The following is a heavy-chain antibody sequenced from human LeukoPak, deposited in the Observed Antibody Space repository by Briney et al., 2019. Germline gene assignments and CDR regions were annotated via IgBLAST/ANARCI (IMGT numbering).Heavy chain of an antibody. Sequence: ASVKVSCKASGYTFTSYDINWVRQATGQGLEWMGWMNPNSGNTGYAQKFQGRVTMTRNTSISTAYMELSSLRSEDTAAYYCARGAYCGGDCLPGAFDIWGQGTMVTVSS. D-gene: IGHD2-21*02. CDR1: GYTFTSYD. J-gene: IGHJ3*02. CDR2: MNPNSGNT. CDR3: ARGAYCGGDCLPGAFDI. V-gene: IGHV1-8*01.